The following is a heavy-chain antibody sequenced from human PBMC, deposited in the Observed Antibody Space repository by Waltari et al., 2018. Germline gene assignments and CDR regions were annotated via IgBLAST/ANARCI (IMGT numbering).Heavy chain of an antibody. V-gene: IGHV4-38-2*02. D-gene: IGHD6-13*01. CDR2: IYHSGST. J-gene: IGHJ4*02. CDR3: ARALSRSWGPLDY. CDR1: GYSISSGYY. Sequence: QVQLQESGPGLVKPSETLSLTCTVSGYSISSGYYWGWIRQPPGKGLEWIGSIYHSGSTYYNPSRRSRVTISVDTSKNQFSLKLSSVTAADTAVYYCARALSRSWGPLDYWGQGTLVTVSS.